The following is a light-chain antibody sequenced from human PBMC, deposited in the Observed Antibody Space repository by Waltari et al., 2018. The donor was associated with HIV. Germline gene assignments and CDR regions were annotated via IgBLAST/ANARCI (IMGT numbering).Light chain of an antibody. J-gene: IGLJ3*02. V-gene: IGLV2-11*01. CDR1: SSDVGDYNF. CDR2: DVN. Sequence: QSALTQPRSVSGSPGQSVPISCTGTSSDVGDYNFVSWYQQHPGKAPKLMLFDVNKRPSGVPDRFSGSKSGNTASLTISGLQAEDEADYYCCSYADKYTWVFGGGTKLTVL. CDR3: CSYADKYTWV.